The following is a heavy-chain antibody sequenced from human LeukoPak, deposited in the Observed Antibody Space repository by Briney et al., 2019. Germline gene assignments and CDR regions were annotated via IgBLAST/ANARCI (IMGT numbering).Heavy chain of an antibody. CDR3: ARGAYYYDSSGPEDAFDI. V-gene: IGHV4-61*08. CDR2: IFYSGST. Sequence: SETLSLTCTVSGGSVSGNGYYWSWIRQPPGKGLESIGYIFYSGSTNYNPSLKSRVTISVDTSKNQFSLKLSSVTAADTAVYYCARGAYYYDSSGPEDAFDIWGQGTRVTVSS. CDR1: GGSVSGNGYY. D-gene: IGHD3-22*01. J-gene: IGHJ3*02.